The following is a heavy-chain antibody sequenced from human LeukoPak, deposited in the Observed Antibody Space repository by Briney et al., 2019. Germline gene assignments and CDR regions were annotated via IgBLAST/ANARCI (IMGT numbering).Heavy chain of an antibody. Sequence: PGRSLRLSCAASGFTFSSYAMHWVRQAPGKGLEWVAVISYDGSNKYYADSVKGRFTISRDNSKNTLYLQMNSLRAEDTAVYYCARVGVTMVREPRHYYYYYYMDVWGKGTTVTISS. CDR3: ARVGVTMVREPRHYYYYYYMDV. D-gene: IGHD3-10*01. CDR1: GFTFSSYA. CDR2: ISYDGSNK. V-gene: IGHV3-30*04. J-gene: IGHJ6*03.